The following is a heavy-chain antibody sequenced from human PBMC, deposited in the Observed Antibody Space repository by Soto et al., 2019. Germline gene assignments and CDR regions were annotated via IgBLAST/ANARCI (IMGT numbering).Heavy chain of an antibody. D-gene: IGHD3-10*01. CDR2: INPSGGST. Sequence: ASVKVSCKASGYTFTSYYMHWVRQAPGQGLEWMGIINPSGGSTSYAQKFQGRVTMTRDTSTSTVYMELSSLRSEDTAVYYCARVQYVLLWFGASRRCWGQGTLVTFSS. CDR3: ARVQYVLLWFGASRRC. J-gene: IGHJ4*02. CDR1: GYTFTSYY. V-gene: IGHV1-46*03.